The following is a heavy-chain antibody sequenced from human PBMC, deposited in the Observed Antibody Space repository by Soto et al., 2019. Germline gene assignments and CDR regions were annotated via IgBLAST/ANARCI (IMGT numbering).Heavy chain of an antibody. J-gene: IGHJ3*02. CDR1: GFTFSSYE. V-gene: IGHV3-48*03. Sequence: GGSLRLSCAASGFTFSSYEMNWVRQAPGKGLEWVSYISSSGSTIYYEDSVKGRFTISRDNAKNSLYLQMNSLRAEDTAVYYCATQYSSRWDAFDIWGQGTMVTVSS. CDR2: ISSSGSTI. CDR3: ATQYSSRWDAFDI. D-gene: IGHD6-13*01.